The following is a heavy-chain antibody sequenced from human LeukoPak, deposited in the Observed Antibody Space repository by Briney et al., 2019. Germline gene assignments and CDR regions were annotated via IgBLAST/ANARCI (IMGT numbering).Heavy chain of an antibody. CDR3: AFSSLGFNYGYAY. CDR2: LSDGGHSS. CDR1: GFTFSSYA. D-gene: IGHD5-18*01. V-gene: IGHV3-23*01. Sequence: GGSLRLSFAPSGFTFSSYAITWVRQAPGKGLEWVSRLSDGGHSSFYADSVKGRFTIYRDDSQNILYLQMNNLSGDDTALYYWAFSSLGFNYGYAYWGQGSLVTVSS. J-gene: IGHJ4*02.